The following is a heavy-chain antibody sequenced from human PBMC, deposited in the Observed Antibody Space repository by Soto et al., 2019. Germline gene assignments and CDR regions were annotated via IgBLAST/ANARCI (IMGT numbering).Heavy chain of an antibody. V-gene: IGHV5-51*01. D-gene: IGHD3-22*01. J-gene: IGHJ4*02. Sequence: RGESLKISCKGSGYSFTSYWIGWVRQMPGKGLEWMGIIYPGDSDTRHSPSFQGQVTISADKSISTAYLQWSSLKASDTAMYYCARTYYYDSSGYGPFDYWGQGTLVTVSS. CDR3: ARTYYYDSSGYGPFDY. CDR1: GYSFTSYW. CDR2: IYPGDSDT.